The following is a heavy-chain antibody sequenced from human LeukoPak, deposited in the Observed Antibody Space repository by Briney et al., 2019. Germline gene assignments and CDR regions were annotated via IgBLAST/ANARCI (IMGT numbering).Heavy chain of an antibody. V-gene: IGHV3-7*01. D-gene: IGHD1-26*01. CDR3: ARVFSLWELDY. CDR1: GFTFSSYA. J-gene: IGHJ4*02. Sequence: PGGSLRLSCAASGFTFSSYAMSWARQAPGKGLEWVANIKQDGSEKDYVDSVKGRFTISRDNAKNSVYLQMNSLRAEDTAVYYCARVFSLWELDYWGQGTLVTVSS. CDR2: IKQDGSEK.